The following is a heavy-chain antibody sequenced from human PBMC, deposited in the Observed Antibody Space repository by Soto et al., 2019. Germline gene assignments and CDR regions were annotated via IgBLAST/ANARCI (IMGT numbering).Heavy chain of an antibody. CDR1: GYTLIMYY. J-gene: IGHJ4*02. D-gene: IGHD1-26*01. V-gene: IGHV1-46*01. CDR3: ARFPQTAIVGAAYFDY. CDR2: INPSGGST. Sequence: GASVKVSCKASGYTLIMYYIHWMRQAPGQGLEWMGLINPSGGSTTYAQKFQGRVTITADKSTSTAYMELSSLRSEDTAVYYCARFPQTAIVGAAYFDYWGQGTLVTVSS.